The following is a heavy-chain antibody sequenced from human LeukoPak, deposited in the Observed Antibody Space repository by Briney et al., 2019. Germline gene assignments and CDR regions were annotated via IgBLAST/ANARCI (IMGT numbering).Heavy chain of an antibody. V-gene: IGHV3-23*01. CDR2: ISGSGGST. CDR1: GFTFSSYA. D-gene: IGHD3-3*01. CDR3: AKGPSLRFLEWLYRN. Sequence: GGSLRLSCAAPGFTFSSYAMSWVRQAPGKGLEWVSAISGSGGSTYYADSVKGRFTISRDNSKNTLYLQMNSLRAEDTAVYYCAKGPSLRFLEWLYRNWGQGTLVTVSS. J-gene: IGHJ4*02.